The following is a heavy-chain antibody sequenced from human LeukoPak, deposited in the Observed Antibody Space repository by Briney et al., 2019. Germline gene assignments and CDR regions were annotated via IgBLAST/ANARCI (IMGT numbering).Heavy chain of an antibody. J-gene: IGHJ5*02. V-gene: IGHV5-51*01. CDR2: IYPGDSDT. CDR1: GYSFTSYW. Sequence: GESLKISCKGSGYSFTSYWIGWVRQMPGKGLEWMGIIYPGDSDTRYSPSFQGQVTISADKSISTAYLQWSSLKASDTAMYYCAMQLSPDDCCNWFDPWGQGTLVTVSS. CDR3: AMQLSPDDCCNWFDP. D-gene: IGHD2-21*02.